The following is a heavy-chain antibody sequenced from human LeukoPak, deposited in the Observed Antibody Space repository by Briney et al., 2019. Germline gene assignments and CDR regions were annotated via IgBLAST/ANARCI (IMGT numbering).Heavy chain of an antibody. D-gene: IGHD2-2*01. V-gene: IGHV3-23*01. J-gene: IGHJ5*02. Sequence: GGSLRLSCAASGLTLNNYAMTWVRQAPGKGLEWVSTISGGGGTAYYAASVKGRFTISRDNSNNTLYLQMDSLRVDDTALYYCVKDGGCSSISCLNPLDPWGQGTLVTVSS. CDR1: GLTLNNYA. CDR3: VKDGGCSSISCLNPLDP. CDR2: ISGGGGTA.